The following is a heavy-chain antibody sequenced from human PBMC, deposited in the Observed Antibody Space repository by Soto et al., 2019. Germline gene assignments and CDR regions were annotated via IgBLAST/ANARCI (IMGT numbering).Heavy chain of an antibody. V-gene: IGHV4-31*03. CDR1: GGSIRSPNFS. Sequence: SETLSLTCTVIGGSIRSPNFSWSWIRQHPGKGPEWIGNIYYNGTTTYSPSLESRLTISLDPSKNQFSLTLKSVTAEDTAVYYCARDRYGDYSLDSWGQGTLVTVSS. D-gene: IGHD4-17*01. CDR2: IYYNGTT. CDR3: ARDRYGDYSLDS. J-gene: IGHJ4*02.